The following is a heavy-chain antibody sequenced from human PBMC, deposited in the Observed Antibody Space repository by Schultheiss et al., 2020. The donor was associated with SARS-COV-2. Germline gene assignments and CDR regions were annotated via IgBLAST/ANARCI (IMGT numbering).Heavy chain of an antibody. Sequence: GGSLRLSCAASGFTVSSNYMSWVRQAPGKGLEWVSVIYSGGSTYYADSVKGRFTISRDNSKNTLYLQMNSLRAEDTAVYYCARGYFDWFPKNYYYYYGMDVWGQGTTVTVSS. CDR3: ARGYFDWFPKNYYYYYGMDV. V-gene: IGHV3-53*01. D-gene: IGHD3-9*01. CDR2: IYSGGST. J-gene: IGHJ6*02. CDR1: GFTVSSNY.